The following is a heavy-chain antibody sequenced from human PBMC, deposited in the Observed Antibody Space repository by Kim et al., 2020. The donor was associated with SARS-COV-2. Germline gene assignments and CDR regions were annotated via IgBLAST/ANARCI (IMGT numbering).Heavy chain of an antibody. CDR1: GGSFSGYY. D-gene: IGHD3-10*01. J-gene: IGHJ5*02. Sequence: SETLSLTCAVYGGSFSGYYWSWIRQPPGKGLEWIGEINHSGSTNYNPSLKSRVTISVDTSKNQFSLKLSSVTAADTAVYYCARGHIRITMVRGVIHKFDPWGQGTLVTVSS. CDR2: INHSGST. CDR3: ARGHIRITMVRGVIHKFDP. V-gene: IGHV4-34*01.